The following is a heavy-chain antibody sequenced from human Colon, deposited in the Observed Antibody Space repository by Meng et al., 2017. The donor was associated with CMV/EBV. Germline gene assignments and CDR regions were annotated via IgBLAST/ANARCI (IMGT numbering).Heavy chain of an antibody. D-gene: IGHD6-13*01. J-gene: IGHJ4*02. V-gene: IGHV3-23*01. CDR1: GFTFSNFA. Sequence: GESLKISCAASGFTFSNFAMSWVRQAPGEGLEWPSVISGSGATTYYAGSVKGRFTISRDNSRNILYLQMTGLRVEDTAVYYCTEMGADIAAAAHFDGWGQGTLVTVSS. CDR3: TEMGADIAAAAHFDG. CDR2: ISGSGATT.